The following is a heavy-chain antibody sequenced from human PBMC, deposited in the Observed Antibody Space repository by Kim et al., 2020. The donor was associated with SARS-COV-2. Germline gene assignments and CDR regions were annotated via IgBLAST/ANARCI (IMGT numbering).Heavy chain of an antibody. CDR3: ARVYYDILTGYPLFDY. Sequence: KFQGRVTMTRDTSSSTAYMELSRLRSDDTAVYYCARVYYDILTGYPLFDYWGQGTLVTVSS. V-gene: IGHV1-2*02. D-gene: IGHD3-9*01. J-gene: IGHJ4*02.